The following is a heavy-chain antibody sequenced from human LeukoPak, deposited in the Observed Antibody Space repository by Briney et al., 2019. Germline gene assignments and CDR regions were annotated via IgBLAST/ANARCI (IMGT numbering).Heavy chain of an antibody. V-gene: IGHV3-7*01. D-gene: IGHD3-3*01. J-gene: IGHJ4*02. Sequence: GGSLRLSCAASGFTFSSYWMSWVRQAPGKGLEWVANIKQDGSEKYYVDSVKGRFTISRDNAKNSLYLQMNSLRAEDTAVYYCESFIHYDFWSGYYTGNTDDYWGQGTLVTVSS. CDR3: ESFIHYDFWSGYYTGNTDDY. CDR2: IKQDGSEK. CDR1: GFTFSSYW.